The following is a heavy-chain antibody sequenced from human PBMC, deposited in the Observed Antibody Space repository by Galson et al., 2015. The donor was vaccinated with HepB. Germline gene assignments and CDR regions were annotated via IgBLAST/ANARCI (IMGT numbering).Heavy chain of an antibody. CDR1: GYSFTSYW. D-gene: IGHD3-10*01. J-gene: IGHJ6*02. V-gene: IGHV5-51*01. CDR3: ARQSLVRGRHYYYGMDV. Sequence: QSGAEVKEPGESLKISCTGSGYSFTSYWIGWVRQMPGKGLEWMGIIYPGDSDTRYSPSFQGQVTISADKSISTAYLQWSSLKASDTAMYYCARQSLVRGRHYYYGMDVWGQGTTVTVSS. CDR2: IYPGDSDT.